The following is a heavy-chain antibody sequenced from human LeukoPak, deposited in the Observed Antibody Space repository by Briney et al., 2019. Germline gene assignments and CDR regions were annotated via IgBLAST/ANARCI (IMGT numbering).Heavy chain of an antibody. CDR2: IKSKNDGETT. CDR3: AADLPPPRGYDYPVDD. D-gene: IGHD5-12*01. Sequence: PGGSLRLSCAASGFTFFNAWMSWVRQAPGKGLEWVGRIKSKNDGETTEYAAPVKDRFTISRDDSKDTLYLYMNSLKTDDTAVYYCAADLPPPRGYDYPVDDWGRGTLVTVSS. V-gene: IGHV3-15*01. CDR1: GFTFFNAW. J-gene: IGHJ4*02.